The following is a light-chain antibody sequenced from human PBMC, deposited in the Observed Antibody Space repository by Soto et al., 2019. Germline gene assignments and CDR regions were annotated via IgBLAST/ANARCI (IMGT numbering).Light chain of an antibody. J-gene: IGLJ2*01. Sequence: QLVLTQSPSASASLGASVKLTCTLTSGHSSYAIAWHQQQPEKGPRYLMKFNSDGSHSKGDGLPDRFSGSSSGAERYLTISSLQSEDEADYYCQTWCTGIVVFGGGTKLTVL. CDR2: FNSDGSH. V-gene: IGLV4-69*01. CDR3: QTWCTGIVV. CDR1: SGHSSYA.